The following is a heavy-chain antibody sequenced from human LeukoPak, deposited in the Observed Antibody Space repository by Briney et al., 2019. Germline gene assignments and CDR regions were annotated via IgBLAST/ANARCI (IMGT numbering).Heavy chain of an antibody. V-gene: IGHV3-7*01. Sequence: GGSLRLSCAASGFTFSSSWMTWVRQAPGKGLEWLANIKGDGREKNYVDSVKGRFTISRDNAKYSLFLQMSSLRGEDTALYYCATEHWGPNSWGQGTLVTVSS. D-gene: IGHD3-16*01. CDR2: IKGDGREK. J-gene: IGHJ4*02. CDR3: ATEHWGPNS. CDR1: GFTFSSSW.